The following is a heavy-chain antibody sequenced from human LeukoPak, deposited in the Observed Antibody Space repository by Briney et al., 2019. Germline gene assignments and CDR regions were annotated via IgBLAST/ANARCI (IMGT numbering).Heavy chain of an antibody. CDR3: ARVGLAVAGGFDY. Sequence: SETLSLTCTVSGGSISSYYWSWIRQPPGKGLEWIGEIYHSGSTNYNPSLKSRVTISVDKSKNQFSLKLSSVTAADTAVYYCARVGLAVAGGFDYWGQGTLVTVSS. V-gene: IGHV4-59*12. D-gene: IGHD6-19*01. J-gene: IGHJ4*02. CDR2: IYHSGST. CDR1: GGSISSYY.